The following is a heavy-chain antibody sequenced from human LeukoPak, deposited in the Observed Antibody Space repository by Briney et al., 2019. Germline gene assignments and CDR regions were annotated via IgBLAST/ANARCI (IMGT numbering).Heavy chain of an antibody. J-gene: IGHJ5*02. D-gene: IGHD4-17*01. V-gene: IGHV3-23*01. Sequence: GGSLRLSCAASGFTFSRYAMSWIRQAPGKGLEWVSAISGSGGSTYYADSVKGRFTISRDNSKNTLYLQMNSLRAEDTAVYYCAKDRPPYGDYVEWFDPWGQGTLVTVSS. CDR3: AKDRPPYGDYVEWFDP. CDR2: ISGSGGST. CDR1: GFTFSRYA.